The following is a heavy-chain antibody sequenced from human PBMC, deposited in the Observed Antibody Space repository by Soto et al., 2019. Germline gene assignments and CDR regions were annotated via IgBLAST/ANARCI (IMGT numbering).Heavy chain of an antibody. Sequence: QVQLVQSGAEVKKPGSSVKVSCKVSGGTFSSYAISWVRQAPGQGLEWMGGIIPIFGTPDYAQKFQGRVTITADESTSTAYMALSSLRSEDTAVYYCAFTLSANYYYGMDVWGQGTTVTVSS. D-gene: IGHD3-16*01. CDR3: AFTLSANYYYGMDV. CDR2: IIPIFGTP. J-gene: IGHJ6*02. CDR1: GGTFSSYA. V-gene: IGHV1-69*12.